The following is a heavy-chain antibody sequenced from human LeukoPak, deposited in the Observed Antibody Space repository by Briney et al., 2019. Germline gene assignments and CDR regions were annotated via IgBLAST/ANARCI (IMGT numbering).Heavy chain of an antibody. D-gene: IGHD4-17*01. J-gene: IGHJ3*02. CDR3: ASGDTFGATTVTTGVAAFDI. CDR1: GYTFTGYY. CDR2: INPLNGGT. V-gene: IGHV1-2*02. Sequence: EASVKVSCKASGYTFTGYYMHWVRQAPGQGLEWMGWINPLNGGTNYAQRFHGRVTMTRDTSIRTVYMELRRLTSDDTAVYYCASGDTFGATTVTTGVAAFDIWGQGTMVTVSS.